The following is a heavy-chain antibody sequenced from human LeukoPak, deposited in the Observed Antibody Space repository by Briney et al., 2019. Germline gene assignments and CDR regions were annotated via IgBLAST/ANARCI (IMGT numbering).Heavy chain of an antibody. Sequence: GESLQISCQGSGSPFTSYWIGWVRPVPGKSLEWMGIIYPGDSDTRYSPSFQGQVTISADKSISTAYLQWSSLKASDTAMYYCARSENYYYYGMDVWGQGTTVTVSS. V-gene: IGHV5-51*01. CDR1: GSPFTSYW. J-gene: IGHJ6*02. CDR2: IYPGDSDT. CDR3: ARSENYYYYGMDV.